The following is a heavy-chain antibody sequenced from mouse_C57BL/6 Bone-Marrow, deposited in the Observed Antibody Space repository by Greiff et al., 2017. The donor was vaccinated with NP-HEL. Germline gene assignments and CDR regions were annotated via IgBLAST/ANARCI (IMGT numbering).Heavy chain of an antibody. Sequence: QVQLQQPGAELVRPGTSVKLSCKASGYTFTSYWMHWVKQRPGQGLEWIGVIDPSDSYTNYNQKFKGKATLTVDTSSSTAYMQLSSLTSEDSAVDYCARYGSSPYYYAMDYWGQGTSVTVSS. J-gene: IGHJ4*01. D-gene: IGHD1-1*01. CDR3: ARYGSSPYYYAMDY. CDR2: IDPSDSYT. CDR1: GYTFTSYW. V-gene: IGHV1-59*01.